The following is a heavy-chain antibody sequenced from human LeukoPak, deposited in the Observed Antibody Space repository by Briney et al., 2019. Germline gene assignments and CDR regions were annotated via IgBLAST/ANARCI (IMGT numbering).Heavy chain of an antibody. Sequence: GGSLRLSCAASGFTFSSYAMSWVRQAPGKGLEWVSAISGSGGSTYYADSVKGRFTISRDNAKNSLYLQMNSLRAEDTAVYYCARLTDDYGDYAHAFDIWGQGTMVTVSS. CDR3: ARLTDDYGDYAHAFDI. CDR1: GFTFSSYA. J-gene: IGHJ3*02. D-gene: IGHD4-17*01. V-gene: IGHV3-23*01. CDR2: ISGSGGST.